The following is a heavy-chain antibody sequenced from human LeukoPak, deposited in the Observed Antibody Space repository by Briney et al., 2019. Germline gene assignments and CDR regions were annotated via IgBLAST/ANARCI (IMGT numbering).Heavy chain of an antibody. Sequence: GGSLRLSCAASGFTFSSYAMSWVRQAPGKGLEWVSVIYSGGSTYSADSVKGRFTISRDNSKNTLYLQMNSLRAEDTAVYYCARDSNYDTSGHYYWGQGTLVTVSS. D-gene: IGHD3-22*01. J-gene: IGHJ4*02. CDR2: IYSGGST. CDR1: GFTFSSYA. CDR3: ARDSNYDTSGHYY. V-gene: IGHV3-53*01.